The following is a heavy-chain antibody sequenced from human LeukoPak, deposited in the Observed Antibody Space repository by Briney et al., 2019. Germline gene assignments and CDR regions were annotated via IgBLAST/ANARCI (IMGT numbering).Heavy chain of an antibody. CDR2: IYYSGSA. D-gene: IGHD6-25*01. CDR1: GGSISDSNYY. Sequence: SETLSPTCTVSGGSISDSNYYWGWIRQPPGRGLEWIANIYYSGSAYYSPSLKSRVTVSIDTSKNQFSLKLNSVTAADTAVYYCARQSTIAAARIDPWGQGTLVTVSS. J-gene: IGHJ5*02. CDR3: ARQSTIAAARIDP. V-gene: IGHV4-39*01.